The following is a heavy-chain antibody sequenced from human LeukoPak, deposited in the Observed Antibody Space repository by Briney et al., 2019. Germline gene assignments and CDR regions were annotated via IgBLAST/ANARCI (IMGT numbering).Heavy chain of an antibody. CDR3: ASRTNHYYDSSGYGS. J-gene: IGHJ4*02. D-gene: IGHD3-22*01. Sequence: ASVRVSCKASGGTFSSYAISWVRQAPGQGLEWMGGIIPIFGTANYAQKFQGRVTITTDESTSTAYMELSSLRSEDTAVYYCASRTNHYYDSSGYGSWGQGTLVTVSS. CDR2: IIPIFGTA. V-gene: IGHV1-69*05. CDR1: GGTFSSYA.